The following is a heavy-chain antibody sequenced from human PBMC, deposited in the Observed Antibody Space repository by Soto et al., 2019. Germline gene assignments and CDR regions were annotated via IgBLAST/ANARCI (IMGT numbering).Heavy chain of an antibody. Sequence: QVQLQESGPGLVKPSETLSLTCTVSGGSMSGSYWSWIRQCPGKGLEWIAYIYYTGSPEYNPSLNSRVTISVDTSKNQFSLKLSAVTAADTAEYYCARGGWYLDYWGQGTLVTVSS. CDR2: IYYTGSP. V-gene: IGHV4-59*01. CDR1: GGSMSGSY. CDR3: ARGGWYLDY. J-gene: IGHJ4*02. D-gene: IGHD6-19*01.